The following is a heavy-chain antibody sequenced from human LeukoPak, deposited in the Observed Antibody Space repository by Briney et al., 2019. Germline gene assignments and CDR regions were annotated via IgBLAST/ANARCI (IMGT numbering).Heavy chain of an antibody. J-gene: IGHJ6*03. CDR3: ARVLRLLSNYYDSSGSPDGYYYYMDV. CDR1: GGSFSGYY. Sequence: SETLSLTCAVYGGSFSGYYWSWIRQPPGKGLEWLGEINHSGSTNYNPSLKRRVTISVDTSKNQFSLKLSSVTAADTAVYYCARVLRLLSNYYDSSGSPDGYYYYMDVWGKGTTVTVSS. D-gene: IGHD3-22*01. V-gene: IGHV4-34*01. CDR2: INHSGST.